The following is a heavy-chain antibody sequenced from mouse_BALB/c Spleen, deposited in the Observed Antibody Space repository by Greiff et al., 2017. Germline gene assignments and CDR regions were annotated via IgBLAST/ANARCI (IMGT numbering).Heavy chain of an antibody. CDR3: ARATGDGDYAMHY. D-gene: IGHD1-1*01. CDR2: IRNKANGYTT. J-gene: IGHJ4*01. CDR1: GFTFTVYY. V-gene: IGHV7-3*02. Sequence: EVLLAQPGGALVLPGGSLRLSCATSGFTFTVYYMSWVRQPPVKALAWLGFIRNKANGYTTEYSASVKGRFTISRDNSQSILYLQMNTLRAEDSATYYCARATGDGDYAMHYWSKGTSNIVSA.